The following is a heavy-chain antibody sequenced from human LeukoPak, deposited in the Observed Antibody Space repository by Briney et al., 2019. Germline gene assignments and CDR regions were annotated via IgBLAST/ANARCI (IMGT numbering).Heavy chain of an antibody. CDR2: INAGNGNT. D-gene: IGHD3-10*01. V-gene: IGHV1-3*01. CDR3: ARVRSLLLWFGELSY. Sequence: ASVKVSCKASGYTFTSYAMHWVRQAPGQRLEWMGWINAGNGNTKYSQKFQGRVTITRDTSASTAYMELSSLRSEDTAVYYCARVRSLLLWFGELSYWGQGTLVTVSS. J-gene: IGHJ4*02. CDR1: GYTFTSYA.